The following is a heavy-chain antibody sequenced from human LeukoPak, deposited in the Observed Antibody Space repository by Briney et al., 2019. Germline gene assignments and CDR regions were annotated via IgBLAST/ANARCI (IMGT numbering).Heavy chain of an antibody. CDR2: ISHLSHDT. CDR3: TKAYHSSAWSVIDN. J-gene: IGHJ4*02. D-gene: IGHD6-19*01. Sequence: GGSLRLSCVASGFTFRSFAMNWVRQPPGRALEWVSSISHLSHDTSYAASVEGRFTISRDNSRDTLFLQMCSLSAEDTARYYCTKAYHSSAWSVIDNWGRGTLVTVSS. CDR1: GFTFRSFA. V-gene: IGHV3-23*01.